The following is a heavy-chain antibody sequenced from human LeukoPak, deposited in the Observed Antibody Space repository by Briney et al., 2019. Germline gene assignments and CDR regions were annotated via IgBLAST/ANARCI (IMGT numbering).Heavy chain of an antibody. Sequence: SGRSLRLSWAASGFTFDDYAMHWVHQAPGKGLAWVSGISWNSGSIGYADSVKGRFTISRDNAKNYLYLQMNSLRAEDTALYYCAKAEEQWLENYYYYYMDVWGKGTTVTVSS. CDR2: ISWNSGSI. V-gene: IGHV3-9*01. CDR1: GFTFDDYA. D-gene: IGHD6-19*01. CDR3: AKAEEQWLENYYYYYMDV. J-gene: IGHJ6*03.